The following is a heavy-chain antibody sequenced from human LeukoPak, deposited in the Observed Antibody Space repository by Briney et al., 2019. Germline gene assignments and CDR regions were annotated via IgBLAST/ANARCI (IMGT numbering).Heavy chain of an antibody. V-gene: IGHV3-30-3*01. CDR2: ISYDGSNK. J-gene: IGHJ4*02. CDR3: AGATHCSGGSCEYYFDY. Sequence: PGGSLRLSCAASGFTFSSYAMHWVRQAPGKGLEWVAVISYDGSNKYYADSVKGRFTISRDNSKNTLYLQMNSLRAEDTAVYYCAGATHCSGGSCEYYFDYWGQGTLVTVSS. CDR1: GFTFSSYA. D-gene: IGHD2-15*01.